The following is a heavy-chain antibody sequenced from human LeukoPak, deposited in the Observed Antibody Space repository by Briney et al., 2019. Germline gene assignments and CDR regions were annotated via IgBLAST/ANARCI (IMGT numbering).Heavy chain of an antibody. CDR2: VFLLQTVHT. V-gene: IGHV4-38-2*02. D-gene: IGHD2-8*01. CDR3: ARVLHAPYLIDS. J-gene: IGHJ4*02. CDR1: DSCITSTYY. Sequence: PSETLSLTCTVSDSCITSTYYRAWFRQPPGEGLEWIATVFLLQTVHTFKNPSLGSRVTMSLDPSHYQFSLNLTSVPAADTALYFCARVLHAPYLIDSWGQGTLVTVSS.